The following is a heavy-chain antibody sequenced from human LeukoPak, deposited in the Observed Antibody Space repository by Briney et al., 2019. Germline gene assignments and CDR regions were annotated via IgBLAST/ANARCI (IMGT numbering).Heavy chain of an antibody. D-gene: IGHD6-6*01. CDR1: GFIFSNAW. J-gene: IGHJ5*02. CDR2: IRSKANSYAT. CDR3: TRHVYGNLGARPHNWFDP. V-gene: IGHV3-73*01. Sequence: GGSLRLSCAASGFIFSNAWMGWVRQAPGKGLEWVGRIRSKANSYATAYAASVKGRFTISRDDSKNTAYLQMNSLKTEDTAVYYCTRHVYGNLGARPHNWFDPWGQGTLVTVSS.